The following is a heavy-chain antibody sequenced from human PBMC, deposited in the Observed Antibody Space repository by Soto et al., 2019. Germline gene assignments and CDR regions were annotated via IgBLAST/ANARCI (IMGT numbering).Heavy chain of an antibody. CDR3: ARGYSSSWLAHKHYMDV. CDR2: IKQDGSEK. Sequence: GSLRLSCAASGFTFSSYWMSWVRQAPGKGLEWVANIKQDGSEKYYVDSVKGRFTISRDNAKNSLYLQMNSLRAEDTAVYYCARGYSSSWLAHKHYMDVWGKGTTVTVSS. CDR1: GFTFSSYW. D-gene: IGHD6-13*01. V-gene: IGHV3-7*01. J-gene: IGHJ6*03.